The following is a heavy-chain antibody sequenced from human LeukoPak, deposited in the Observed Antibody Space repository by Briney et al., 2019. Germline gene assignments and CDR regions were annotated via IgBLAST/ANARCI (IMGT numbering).Heavy chain of an antibody. V-gene: IGHV3-21*01. CDR2: LSYDINYI. CDR1: GFTFSSYT. D-gene: IGHD2-21*01. J-gene: IGHJ4*02. Sequence: GGSLRLSCVASGFTFSSYTMNWVRQAPGKGLEWVSTLSYDINYIYYADSVKGRFTISRDNAKNSLCLQMNSLRAEDTAIYYCARDSPSDWVLWGQGTLVTVSS. CDR3: ARDSPSDWVL.